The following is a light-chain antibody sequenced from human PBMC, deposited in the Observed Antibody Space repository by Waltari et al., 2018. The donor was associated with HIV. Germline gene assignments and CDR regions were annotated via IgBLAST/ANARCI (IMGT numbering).Light chain of an antibody. J-gene: IGKJ3*01. V-gene: IGKV1-39*01. Sequence: DIQLTQSPSSLSASLGDKVLITCRASQAISTYVNWYQPKPGRAPHLLIYAASTLQSGVPSRFSGDSSGTDFTLTINGLQPEDFATYYCQQSFNGVTFGPGTNVYV. CDR2: AAS. CDR1: QAISTY. CDR3: QQSFNGVT.